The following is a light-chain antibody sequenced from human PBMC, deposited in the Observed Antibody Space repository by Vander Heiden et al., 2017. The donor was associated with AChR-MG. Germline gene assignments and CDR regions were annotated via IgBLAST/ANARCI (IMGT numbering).Light chain of an antibody. CDR2: GAS. Sequence: EIVLSQSPGTLSVSPGERATLSCRASQSVSSTYLGWYQQKPGQAPRLLIYGASNRATGMPDRFSGSGSETDFTLTISRLEPEDFAVYFCQHYGGSPSFGPGTKVDI. V-gene: IGKV3-20*01. CDR1: QSVSSTY. CDR3: QHYGGSPS. J-gene: IGKJ3*01.